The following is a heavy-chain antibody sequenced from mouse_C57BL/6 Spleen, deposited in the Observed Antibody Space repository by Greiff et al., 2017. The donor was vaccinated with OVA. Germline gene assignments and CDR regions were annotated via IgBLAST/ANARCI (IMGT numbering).Heavy chain of an antibody. D-gene: IGHD2-4*01. J-gene: IGHJ4*01. CDR1: GYTFTSYW. Sequence: VQLQQPGAELVKPGASVKLSCKASGYTFTSYWMQWVKQRPGQGLAWIGEIDPSDSYTNYNQKFKGKATLTVDTSSSTAYMQLSSLTSEDSAVYYCARKSFYYDYDGDYAMDYWGQGTSVTVSS. CDR2: IDPSDSYT. CDR3: ARKSFYYDYDGDYAMDY. V-gene: IGHV1-50*01.